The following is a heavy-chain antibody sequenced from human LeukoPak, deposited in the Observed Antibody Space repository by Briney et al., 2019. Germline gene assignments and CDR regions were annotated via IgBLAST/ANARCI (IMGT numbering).Heavy chain of an antibody. CDR3: TKDRLTGYSFGYSYFDY. CDR1: GFTFSSYA. J-gene: IGHJ4*02. CDR2: ISGSGGST. Sequence: PGGSPRLSCAASGFTFSSYAMTWVRQAPGKGLEWVSTISGSGGSTYYADSVKGRFTISRDNSKNTLYLQMNSLRAEDTAVYYCTKDRLTGYSFGYSYFDYWGQGTLVTVSS. V-gene: IGHV3-23*01. D-gene: IGHD5-18*01.